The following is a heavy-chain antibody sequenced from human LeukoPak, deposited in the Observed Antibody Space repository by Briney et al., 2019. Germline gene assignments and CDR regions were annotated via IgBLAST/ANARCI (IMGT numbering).Heavy chain of an antibody. J-gene: IGHJ5*02. CDR2: ISPNGDST. V-gene: IGHV3-64*01. CDR3: AREVDGGFDP. CDR1: GFTFSFYT. D-gene: IGHD3-16*01. Sequence: GGSLRLSCAASGFTFSFYTMHWVRQAPGKGLESVSAISPNGDSTYYVNSVKDRFTISRDNSKNTLYLQMGSLRVEDMAVYYCAREVDGGFDPWGQGALVTVSS.